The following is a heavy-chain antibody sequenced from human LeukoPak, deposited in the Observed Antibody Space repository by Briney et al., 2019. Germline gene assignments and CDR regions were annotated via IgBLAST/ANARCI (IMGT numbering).Heavy chain of an antibody. J-gene: IGHJ4*02. CDR3: ASVMTTTDY. CDR1: GGSISSSNW. Sequence: SGTLSLTCAVSGGSISSSNWWSCVRPPPGKGLEWIGDIFLSGSTNYNPSLKSRVTMSVDKSKNQFSLILSSMTAADTAVYYCASVMTTTDYWGQGTLVTVSS. D-gene: IGHD4-11*01. CDR2: IFLSGST. V-gene: IGHV4-4*02.